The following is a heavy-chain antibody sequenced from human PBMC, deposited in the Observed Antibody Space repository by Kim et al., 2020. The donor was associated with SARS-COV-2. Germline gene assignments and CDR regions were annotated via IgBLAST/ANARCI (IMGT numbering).Heavy chain of an antibody. Sequence: GSTKHYAEHVTGRFTISRDHSKNTLYLQMKSLGAEETAVYYCAILSGPDYWGRGTLDTVSS. J-gene: IGHJ4*02. D-gene: IGHD3-10*01. CDR3: AILSGPDY. CDR2: GSTK. V-gene: IGHV3-30*02.